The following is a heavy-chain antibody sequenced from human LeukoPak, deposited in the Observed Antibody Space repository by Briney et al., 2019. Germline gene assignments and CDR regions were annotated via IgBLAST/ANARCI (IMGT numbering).Heavy chain of an antibody. J-gene: IGHJ4*02. CDR3: TTGNWGPY. V-gene: IGHV3-15*01. Sequence: GGSLRLSCAASGFTFNTYWMSWVRQAPGKGLEWVGRIKRKTDGGTTDYAAPVKGRFTISRDDSKNTLYLQMNSLKTEDTAVYYCTTGNWGPYWGQGTLITVSS. CDR1: GFTFNTYW. D-gene: IGHD7-27*01. CDR2: IKRKTDGGTT.